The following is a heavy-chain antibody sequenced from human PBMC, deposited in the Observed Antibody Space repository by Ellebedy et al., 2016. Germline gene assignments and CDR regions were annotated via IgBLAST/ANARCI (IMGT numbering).Heavy chain of an antibody. CDR3: AREGYYDSSGYYF. Sequence: ASVKVSCXASGYTFTDYYIHWVRQAPGQGLEWMGRINPSSGGTNYAQKFQGWVTMTRDTSISTAYMELSRLRSDDTAVYYCAREGYYDSSGYYFWGQGTLVTVSS. J-gene: IGHJ4*02. V-gene: IGHV1-2*04. CDR1: GYTFTDYY. CDR2: INPSSGGT. D-gene: IGHD3-22*01.